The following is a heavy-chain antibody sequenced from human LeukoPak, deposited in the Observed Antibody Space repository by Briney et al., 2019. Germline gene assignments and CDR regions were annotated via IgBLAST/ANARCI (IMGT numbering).Heavy chain of an antibody. V-gene: IGHV3-23*01. J-gene: IGHJ4*02. CDR1: GFTFSSYA. CDR3: AKREPFFDC. CDR2: ISGSGAST. D-gene: IGHD1-14*01. Sequence: GGSLRLSCAASGFTFSSYAMSWVRQAPGKGLEWVSGISGSGASTFYADSVKGRFTISRDSSKNTLYLQMNSLRAEDTAVYYCAKREPFFDCWGQGTLATVSS.